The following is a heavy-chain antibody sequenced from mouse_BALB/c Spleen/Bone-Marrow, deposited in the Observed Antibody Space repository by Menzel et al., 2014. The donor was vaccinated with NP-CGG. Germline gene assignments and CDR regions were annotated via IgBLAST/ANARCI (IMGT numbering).Heavy chain of an antibody. D-gene: IGHD1-2*01. CDR2: IDPANGNT. CDR3: ALITAATFSYWYFDV. V-gene: IGHV14-3*02. J-gene: IGHJ1*01. CDR1: GFNIKDTY. Sequence: EVQLQQSGAELVEPGASVKLSCTASGFNIKDTYMHWVKQRPEQGLEWIGRIDPANGNTKYDPKFQGKATITADTSSNTAYLQLSSLTSEDAAVYYCALITAATFSYWYFDVWGAGTTVTVSS.